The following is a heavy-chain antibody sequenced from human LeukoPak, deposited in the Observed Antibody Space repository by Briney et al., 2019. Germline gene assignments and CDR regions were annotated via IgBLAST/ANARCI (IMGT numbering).Heavy chain of an antibody. CDR3: AKEGLYSSSGPWDY. J-gene: IGHJ4*02. Sequence: GGSLRLSCAASGFTFSSYGMHWVRQAPGKGLEWVAVISYDGSNKYYADSVKGRFTISRDNSKNTLYLQMNSLRAEDTAVYYCAKEGLYSSSGPWDYWGQGTLVTVSS. D-gene: IGHD6-13*01. CDR2: ISYDGSNK. V-gene: IGHV3-30*18. CDR1: GFTFSSYG.